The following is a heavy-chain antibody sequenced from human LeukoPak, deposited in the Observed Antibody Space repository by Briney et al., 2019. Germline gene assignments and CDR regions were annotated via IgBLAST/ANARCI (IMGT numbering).Heavy chain of an antibody. D-gene: IGHD2-8*01. CDR3: AIAPYCTNGVCALYYYYYYMDV. J-gene: IGHJ6*03. CDR2: IIPIFGTA. V-gene: IGHV1-69*01. CDR1: GGTFSSYA. Sequence: SVKVSCKAPGGTFSSYAISWVRQAPGQGLEWMGGIIPIFGTANYAQKFQGRVTITADESTSTAYMELSSLRSEDTAVYYCAIAPYCTNGVCALYYYYYYMDVWGKGTTVTVSS.